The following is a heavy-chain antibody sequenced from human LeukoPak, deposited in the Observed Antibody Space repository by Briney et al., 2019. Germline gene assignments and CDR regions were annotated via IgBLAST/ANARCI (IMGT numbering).Heavy chain of an antibody. D-gene: IGHD6-6*01. CDR2: INPNSGGT. V-gene: IGHV1-2*02. Sequence: GASVKVSCKASGYTFTGYYMHWVRQAPGQGLEWMGWINPNSGGTNYAQKLQGRVTMTTDTSTSTAYMELRSLRSDDTAVYYCARSILGSSRYYYGMDVWGQGTTVTVSS. CDR1: GYTFTGYY. CDR3: ARSILGSSRYYYGMDV. J-gene: IGHJ6*02.